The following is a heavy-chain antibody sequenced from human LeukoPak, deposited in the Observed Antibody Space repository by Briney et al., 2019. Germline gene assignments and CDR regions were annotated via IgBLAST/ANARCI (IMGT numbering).Heavy chain of an antibody. CDR2: MNPNSGNT. Sequence: ASVKVSCKASGYTFTSYDINWVRQATGQGLEWMGWMNPNSGNTGYAQKFQGRVTMTRNTSISTAYMELSSLRSEDTAVYYCARARTVAGIFDYWGQGTLVTVSS. CDR1: GYTFTSYD. J-gene: IGHJ4*02. D-gene: IGHD6-19*01. V-gene: IGHV1-8*01. CDR3: ARARTVAGIFDY.